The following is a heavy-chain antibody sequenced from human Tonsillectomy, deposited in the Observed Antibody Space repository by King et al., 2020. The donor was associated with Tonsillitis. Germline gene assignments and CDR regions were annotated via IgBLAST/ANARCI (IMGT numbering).Heavy chain of an antibody. CDR3: ARVGDDSSGYFRINDGFDI. CDR1: GFTVSSKH. Sequence: VQLVESGGGLVQPGGSLRLSCAASGFTVSSKHMSWVRQAPGKGLEWVSVIYNDGSTYYADSVKGRFTISRHNFKSTLYLQMNSLRTEDTAMYYCARVGDDSSGYFRINDGFDIWGQGTMVTVSS. V-gene: IGHV3-53*04. CDR2: IYNDGST. D-gene: IGHD3-22*01. J-gene: IGHJ3*02.